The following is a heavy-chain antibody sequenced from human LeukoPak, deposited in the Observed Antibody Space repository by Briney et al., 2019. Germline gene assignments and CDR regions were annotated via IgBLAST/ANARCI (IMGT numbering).Heavy chain of an antibody. Sequence: PGGSLRLSCAASGFTFSSFAIHWVRQAPGKGLEWVAVIWNDASNKYYADSVRGRFTISRDNSKNTLYLQMNSLRAEDTAVYYCARATEYSSSWFPDAFDIWGQGTTVTVSS. J-gene: IGHJ3*02. CDR3: ARATEYSSSWFPDAFDI. CDR1: GFTFSSFA. CDR2: IWNDASNK. D-gene: IGHD6-13*01. V-gene: IGHV3-33*01.